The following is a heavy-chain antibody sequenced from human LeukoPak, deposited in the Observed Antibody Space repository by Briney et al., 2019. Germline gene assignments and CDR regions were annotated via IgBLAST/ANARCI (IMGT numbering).Heavy chain of an antibody. D-gene: IGHD3-22*01. J-gene: IGHJ4*02. V-gene: IGHV3-23*01. Sequence: GGSLRLSCAASGFTFSSYAMSWVRQAPGKGLEWVSGISGSGGSTDYADSVKGRFTISRDNSKNTVYLQMNSLRAEDTAVYYCAREETYDSRGYFDYWGQGTLVTVSS. CDR2: ISGSGGST. CDR1: GFTFSSYA. CDR3: AREETYDSRGYFDY.